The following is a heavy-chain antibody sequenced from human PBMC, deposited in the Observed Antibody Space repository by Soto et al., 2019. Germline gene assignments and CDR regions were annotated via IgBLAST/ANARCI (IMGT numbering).Heavy chain of an antibody. V-gene: IGHV5-51*01. CDR2: IYPGDSDT. J-gene: IGHJ6*02. Sequence: RGESLKISCKGSGYSLSSYWIGWVRQMPGKGLEWMGIIYPGDSDTRYSPSFEGRVTISVDKSISTAYLQWRSVEASDTAMYFCLKHNTYFYYGMAVWGQGATVTVSS. CDR3: LKHNTYFYYGMAV. D-gene: IGHD1-1*01. CDR1: GYSLSSYW.